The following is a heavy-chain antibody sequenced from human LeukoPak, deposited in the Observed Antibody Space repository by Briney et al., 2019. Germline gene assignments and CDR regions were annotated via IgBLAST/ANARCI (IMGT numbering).Heavy chain of an antibody. Sequence: GGSLRLSCAASGFTFTSYAMSWVRPAPGEGRGWVSAISGSGGSTYNADSVKGRFTISRDNSKSTLYLQMTSLRAEDTAVYYCAKDRVAVVVAAIVDYWGQGTLVTVSS. D-gene: IGHD2-15*01. J-gene: IGHJ4*02. V-gene: IGHV3-23*01. CDR2: ISGSGGST. CDR3: AKDRVAVVVAAIVDY. CDR1: GFTFTSYA.